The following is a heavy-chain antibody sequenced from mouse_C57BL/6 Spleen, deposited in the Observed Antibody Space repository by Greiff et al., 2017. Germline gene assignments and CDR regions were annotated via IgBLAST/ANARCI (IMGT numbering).Heavy chain of an antibody. Sequence: EVQGVESGGGLVQPKGSLKLSCAASGFTFNTYAMHWVRQAPGKGLEWVARIRSKSSNYATYYADSVKDRFTISRDDAQSMLYLQMNNLKTEDTAMYYCVREAPYYYGSSYGYFDVWGTGTTVTVSS. J-gene: IGHJ1*03. D-gene: IGHD1-1*01. CDR2: IRSKSSNYAT. CDR1: GFTFNTYA. CDR3: VREAPYYYGSSYGYFDV. V-gene: IGHV10-3*01.